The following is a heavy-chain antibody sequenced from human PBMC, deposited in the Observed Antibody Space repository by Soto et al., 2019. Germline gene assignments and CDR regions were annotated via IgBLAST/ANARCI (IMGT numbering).Heavy chain of an antibody. J-gene: IGHJ6*03. CDR1: GDSVSSNSAG. Sequence: SPTLSLTCDISGDSVSSNSAGWNWIRQTPSRGLEWLGRTYYKSKWYYTYAASVKSRITVSPDTSKNQFSLQLTSVTPEDTAVYYCARGSWDDVSGHYYMDVWDKGTTVTVS. CDR3: ARGSWDDVSGHYYMDV. D-gene: IGHD1-1*01. V-gene: IGHV6-1*01. CDR2: TYYKSKWYY.